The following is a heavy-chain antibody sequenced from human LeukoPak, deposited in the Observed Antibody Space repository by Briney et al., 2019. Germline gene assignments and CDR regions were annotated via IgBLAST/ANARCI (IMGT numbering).Heavy chain of an antibody. V-gene: IGHV4-61*08. CDR1: GGSVSSGGYY. CDR3: ARDLNWFDP. J-gene: IGHJ5*02. CDR2: IYYSGST. Sequence: SETLSLTCTVSGGSVSSGGYYWSWIRQPPGKGLEWIGYIYYSGSTNYNPSLKSRVTISVDTSKNQFSLKLSSVTAADTAVYYCARDLNWFDPWGQGTLVTVSS.